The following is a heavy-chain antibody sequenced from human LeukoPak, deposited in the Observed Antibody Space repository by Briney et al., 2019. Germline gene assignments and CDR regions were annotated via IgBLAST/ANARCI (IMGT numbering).Heavy chain of an antibody. J-gene: IGHJ4*02. Sequence: SGGSLRLPCAASGFTFSSYAMSWVRQAPGKGLEWVSAISGSGGSTYYADSVKGRFTISRDNSKNTLYLQMNSLRAEDTAVYYCARDHNPGYFDWLLRKAKLLDYWGQGTLVTVSS. CDR2: ISGSGGST. D-gene: IGHD3-9*01. CDR3: ARDHNPGYFDWLLRKAKLLDY. V-gene: IGHV3-23*01. CDR1: GFTFSSYA.